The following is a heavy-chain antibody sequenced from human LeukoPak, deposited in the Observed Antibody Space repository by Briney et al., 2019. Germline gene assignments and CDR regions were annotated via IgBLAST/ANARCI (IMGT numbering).Heavy chain of an antibody. D-gene: IGHD5-24*01. CDR1: GFTFSTYS. J-gene: IGHJ4*02. V-gene: IGHV3-48*04. CDR2: IYTSSSII. Sequence: GGSLRLSCAASGFTFSTYSMNWVRQAPGKGLEWVSYIYTSSSIIYYADSVKGRFTISRDDAKNSLYLQMSSLRAEDTAVYYCARPRRDGYNYDFDFWDQGTLVTVSS. CDR3: ARPRRDGYNYDFDF.